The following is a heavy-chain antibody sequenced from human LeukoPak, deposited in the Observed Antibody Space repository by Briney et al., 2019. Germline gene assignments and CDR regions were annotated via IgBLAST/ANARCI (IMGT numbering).Heavy chain of an antibody. D-gene: IGHD2-15*01. J-gene: IGHJ6*03. V-gene: IGHV4-39*07. CDR1: GDSIDTSSNY. CDR3: ARLGLAYCSGGSCYSGFYYYYYMDV. CDR2: IYSSGIT. Sequence: PSETLSLTCSVSGDSIDTSSNYWAWIRQTPGKGLEWIGNIYSSGITYYNPSLKSRVTMSVDTSKNQFSLKLSSVTAADTAVYYCARLGLAYCSGGSCYSGFYYYYYMDVWGKGTTVTISS.